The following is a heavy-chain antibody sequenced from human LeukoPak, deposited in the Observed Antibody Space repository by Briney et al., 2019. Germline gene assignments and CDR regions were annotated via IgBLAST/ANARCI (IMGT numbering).Heavy chain of an antibody. CDR1: GYTFTSYA. J-gene: IGHJ4*02. V-gene: IGHV7-4-1*02. D-gene: IGHD5-12*01. CDR2: ISTYTGNT. Sequence: ASVKVSCKASGYTFTSYAMNWVRQAPGQGLEWMGCISTYTGNTTYAQGFTGRFVFSLDTSVSTAYLLISTLKAEDTAVYYCAKDIRVRLRSPGPIDYWGQGTLVTVSS. CDR3: AKDIRVRLRSPGPIDY.